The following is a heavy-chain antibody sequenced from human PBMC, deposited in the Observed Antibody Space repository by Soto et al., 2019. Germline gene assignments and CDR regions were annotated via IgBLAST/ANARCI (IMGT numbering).Heavy chain of an antibody. Sequence: SETLSLTCTVSGGSISSYYWSWIRQPPGKGLEWIGYIYYSGSTNYNPSLKSRVTISVDTSKNQFSLKLSSVTAADTAVYYCARVGRGLPFGGSFYFDYWGQGTLVTVSS. CDR3: ARVGRGLPFGGSFYFDY. CDR2: IYYSGST. D-gene: IGHD5-12*01. J-gene: IGHJ4*02. CDR1: GGSISSYY. V-gene: IGHV4-59*01.